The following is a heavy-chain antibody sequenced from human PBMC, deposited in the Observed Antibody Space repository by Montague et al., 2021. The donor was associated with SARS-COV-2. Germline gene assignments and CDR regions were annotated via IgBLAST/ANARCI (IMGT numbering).Heavy chain of an antibody. CDR3: ARDLLPPRTAIKTDFFGLDV. CDR2: IYHSGNT. J-gene: IGHJ6*02. CDR1: GGFISSSY. D-gene: IGHD2-21*02. Sequence: SETLSLTCTVPGGFISSSYWSWIRQPPGKGLEWIGYIYHSGNTNYNPSLKSRVTISIDTSMNQFSLRLSSMTAADTAVYFCARDLLPPRTAIKTDFFGLDVWGQGTTVTVSS. V-gene: IGHV4-59*01.